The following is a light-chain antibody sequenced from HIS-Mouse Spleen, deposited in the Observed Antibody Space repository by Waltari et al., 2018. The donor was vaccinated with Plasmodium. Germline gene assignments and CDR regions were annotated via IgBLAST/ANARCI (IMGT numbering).Light chain of an antibody. CDR3: QQYYSYPLT. CDR2: AAS. V-gene: IGKV1-8*01. CDR1: RGISSY. Sequence: AIRMTQSPSSFSASTGDRVTITCRASRGISSYLAWYQQKPGKAPKRLFYAASTLQSGVPSRFSGRGSGTDFTLTISCLQSEDFATYYCQQYYSYPLTFGGGTKVEIK. J-gene: IGKJ4*01.